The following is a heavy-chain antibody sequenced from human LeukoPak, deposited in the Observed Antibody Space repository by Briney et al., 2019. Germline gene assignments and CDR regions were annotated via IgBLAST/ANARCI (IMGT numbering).Heavy chain of an antibody. CDR2: IKQDGSEK. Sequence: GGSLRLSCAASGFTFSSYWMSWVRQAPGKGLEWVANIKQDGSEKYYVDSVRGRFTISRDNAKNSLYLQMNSLRAEDTAVFYCARDEGGSESSSIFDIWGQGTMATVSS. J-gene: IGHJ3*02. CDR3: ARDEGGSESSSIFDI. V-gene: IGHV3-7*01. CDR1: GFTFSSYW. D-gene: IGHD3-10*01.